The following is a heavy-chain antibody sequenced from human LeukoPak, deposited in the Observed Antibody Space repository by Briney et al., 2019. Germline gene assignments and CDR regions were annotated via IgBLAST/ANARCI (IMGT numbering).Heavy chain of an antibody. J-gene: IGHJ6*02. CDR3: ASLRTTTGAAAPKYYYYSYGMDV. CDR2: INQSGRT. D-gene: IGHD2/OR15-2a*01. CDR1: GGSFSGYY. Sequence: SETLSLTCAVYGGSFSGYYWSWISQPPGKGLGWNGEINQSGRTNYNPSLQTRVTISVATSKTQFSLQLTSVTAADTAVYYCASLRTTTGAAAPKYYYYSYGMDVWGQGTTVTVSS. V-gene: IGHV4-34*01.